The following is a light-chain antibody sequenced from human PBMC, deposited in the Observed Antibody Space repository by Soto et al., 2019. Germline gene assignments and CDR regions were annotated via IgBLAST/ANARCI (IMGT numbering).Light chain of an antibody. Sequence: QSALTQPASVSGSPGQSITISCTGTSSDVGGYNYVSWHQQHPGKAPKLMIFDVSDRPSGVSNRFSGSKSGNTASLTISGLQAEDEDDYYCSSYTSSNTLLFGGGTKLTVL. CDR2: DVS. CDR3: SSYTSSNTLL. V-gene: IGLV2-14*01. J-gene: IGLJ2*01. CDR1: SSDVGGYNY.